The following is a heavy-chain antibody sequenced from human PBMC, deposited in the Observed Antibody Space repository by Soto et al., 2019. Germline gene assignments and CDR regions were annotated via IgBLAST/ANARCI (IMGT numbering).Heavy chain of an antibody. CDR3: AKDRRLYDSTGYYFYFAS. D-gene: IGHD3-22*01. CDR2: ISFDGSEK. Sequence: GGSLRLSCAASGFTFSNYGMHWVRQAPGKGLEWVAVISFDGSEKFYADPVKGRFTISRDNSKKTMDLQMHSLRPEDTAVYYCAKDRRLYDSTGYYFYFASWGQGTLVTVSS. V-gene: IGHV3-30*18. J-gene: IGHJ4*02. CDR1: GFTFSNYG.